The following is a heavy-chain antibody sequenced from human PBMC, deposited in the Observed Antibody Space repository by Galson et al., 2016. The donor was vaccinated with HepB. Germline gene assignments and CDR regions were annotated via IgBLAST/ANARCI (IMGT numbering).Heavy chain of an antibody. CDR1: GFTLSDCY. Sequence: SLRLSCAASGFTLSDCYIHWIRQAPGKGLEWVSYIHSSLGGTHYADSVKGRFTISRHNANNSVFLEMNSLRAEDTAVYYCAISRIERAYYLDNWGQGTLVTVSS. J-gene: IGHJ4*02. V-gene: IGHV3-11*06. D-gene: IGHD1-1*01. CDR3: AISRIERAYYLDN. CDR2: IHSSLGGT.